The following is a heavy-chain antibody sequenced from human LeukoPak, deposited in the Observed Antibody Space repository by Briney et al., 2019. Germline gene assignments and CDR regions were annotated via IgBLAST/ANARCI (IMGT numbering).Heavy chain of an antibody. V-gene: IGHV4-59*08. Sequence: PSETLSLTCTVSGGSISSYYWSWIRPPPGKGLEWIGYIYYSGSTNYNPSLKSRVTISVDTSKNQFSLKLSSVTAADTAVYYCARGRPAAIAARPSLFDYWGQGTLVTVSS. J-gene: IGHJ4*02. CDR2: IYYSGST. D-gene: IGHD6-6*01. CDR1: GGSISSYY. CDR3: ARGRPAAIAARPSLFDY.